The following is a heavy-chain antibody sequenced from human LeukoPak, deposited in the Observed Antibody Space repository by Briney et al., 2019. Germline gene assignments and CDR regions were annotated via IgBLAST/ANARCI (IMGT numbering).Heavy chain of an antibody. CDR2: ISPDGSGK. D-gene: IGHD4-11*01. J-gene: IGHJ4*02. V-gene: IGHV3-7*01. CDR3: ANQAYSQFDY. Sequence: GGSLRLSCAASGFAFTSYWMSWVRQAPGRGLELVANISPDGSGKYCVDSVKGRFAISRDNAKRSLYPQMNSLRAEDTAVYYCANQAYSQFDYWGQGTLVTVSS. CDR1: GFAFTSYW.